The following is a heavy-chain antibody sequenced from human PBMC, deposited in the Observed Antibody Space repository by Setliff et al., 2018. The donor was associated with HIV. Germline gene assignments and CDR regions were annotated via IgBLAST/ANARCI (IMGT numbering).Heavy chain of an antibody. V-gene: IGHV1-2*02. D-gene: IGHD1-26*01. CDR3: ALASIVSTARWNH. CDR1: GYTFSGYY. Sequence: ASVKVSCKTSGYTFSGYYLHWVRRAPGQGLEWLGWINPNSGATNYAQNFQGRVTMTRDTSISTAYMDLSSLTSDDTAVYYCALASIVSTARWNHWGRGTLVTVSS. J-gene: IGHJ5*02. CDR2: INPNSGAT.